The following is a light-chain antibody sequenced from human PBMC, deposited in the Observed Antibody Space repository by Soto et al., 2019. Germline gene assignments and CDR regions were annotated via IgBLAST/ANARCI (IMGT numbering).Light chain of an antibody. CDR2: AAS. CDR1: QAIGAD. J-gene: IGKJ3*01. CDR3: QHYHSFPIS. V-gene: IGKV1-17*01. Sequence: DIQMTHSPSPLAASVGDRVTITCRASQAIGADLAWYQQKPGKAPERLLYAASNLHSGDPSRFSGSGSGTDFTLTISCLEPGDFGTFYCQHYHSFPISCGPCTDVDV.